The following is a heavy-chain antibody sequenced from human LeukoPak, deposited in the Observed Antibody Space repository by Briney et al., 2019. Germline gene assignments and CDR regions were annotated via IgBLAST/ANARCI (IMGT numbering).Heavy chain of an antibody. CDR3: ARSSWELLWEDY. CDR1: GGSISSGSYY. CDR2: IYTSGST. Sequence: SETLSLTCTVSGGSISSGSYYWSWIRQPAGKGLEWIGRIYTSGSTNYNPSLKSRVTISVDTSKNQFSLKLSSVTAADTAVYYCARSSWELLWEDYWGQGTLVTVSS. V-gene: IGHV4-61*02. D-gene: IGHD1-26*01. J-gene: IGHJ4*02.